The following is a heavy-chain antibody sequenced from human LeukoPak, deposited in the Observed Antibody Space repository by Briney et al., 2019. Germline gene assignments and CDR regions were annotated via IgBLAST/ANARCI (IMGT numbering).Heavy chain of an antibody. CDR1: GFTFSSYA. CDR2: IRGSGGST. V-gene: IGHV3-23*01. D-gene: IGHD1-26*01. Sequence: GGSLRLSCAASGFTFSSYAMSWVRQAPGKGLEWVSAIRGSGGSTYYADSVKGRFTISRDNPKNTLYLPMNSLRAEDTAVYYCAKPAYRGSYYDFDSWGQGTLVTVSS. CDR3: AKPAYRGSYYDFDS. J-gene: IGHJ4*02.